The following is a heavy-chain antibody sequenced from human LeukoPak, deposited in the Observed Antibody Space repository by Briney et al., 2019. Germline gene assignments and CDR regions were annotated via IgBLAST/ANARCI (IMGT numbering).Heavy chain of an antibody. CDR2: TYYRSTWYN. CDR3: ASGFHVLRFLEWLFEGWCY. D-gene: IGHD3-3*01. J-gene: IGHJ4*02. Sequence: SQTLSLTCAISGDSVSSNSVTWNWIRQSPSRGLEWLGRTYYRSTWYNDYAVSVRGRITVNPDTSKNQFSLKLSSVTAADTAVYYCASGFHVLRFLEWLFEGWCYWGQGTLVTVSS. V-gene: IGHV6-1*01. CDR1: GDSVSSNSVT.